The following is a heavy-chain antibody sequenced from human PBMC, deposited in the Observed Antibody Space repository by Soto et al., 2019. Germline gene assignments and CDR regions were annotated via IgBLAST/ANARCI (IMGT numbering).Heavy chain of an antibody. V-gene: IGHV3-23*01. CDR3: ARARSVGAPANNWFDP. CDR2: ISGSGGST. D-gene: IGHD1-26*01. Sequence: GSLRLSCAASGFTFSRYAMSWVRQAPGKGLEWVSAISGSGGSTYYADSVKGRFTISRDNSKNTLYLQMNSLRAEDTAVYYCARARSVGAPANNWFDPWGQGTLVTVSS. J-gene: IGHJ5*02. CDR1: GFTFSRYA.